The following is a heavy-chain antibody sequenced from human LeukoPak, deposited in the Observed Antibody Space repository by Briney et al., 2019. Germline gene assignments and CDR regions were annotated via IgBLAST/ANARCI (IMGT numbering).Heavy chain of an antibody. CDR1: GGSISTYY. Sequence: PSETLSLTCTVSGGSISTYYWTWIRQPPGKGLEWIGYIYYSGSTDYNPSLKSRVTISVDTSKNQFSLKLSSVTAADTAVYYCASNVYCDGDCFDHWGQGTLVTVSS. D-gene: IGHD2-21*01. CDR2: IYYSGST. V-gene: IGHV4-59*08. CDR3: ASNVYCDGDCFDH. J-gene: IGHJ4*02.